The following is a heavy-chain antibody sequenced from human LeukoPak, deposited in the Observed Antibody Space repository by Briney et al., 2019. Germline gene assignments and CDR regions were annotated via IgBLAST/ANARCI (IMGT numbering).Heavy chain of an antibody. CDR1: GWTFSSYN. CDR3: AKESYDSSGQGAFDI. V-gene: IGHV3-21*01. Sequence: PGGSLRLSCAASGWTFSSYNMDWVRQAPGKGLEWVSFLDSRSRYIYQADSVKGRFTISRDNAKSSVFLQMNSLRAEDTAVYNCAKESYDSSGQGAFDIWGQGTMVTVSS. CDR2: LDSRSRYI. J-gene: IGHJ3*02. D-gene: IGHD3-22*01.